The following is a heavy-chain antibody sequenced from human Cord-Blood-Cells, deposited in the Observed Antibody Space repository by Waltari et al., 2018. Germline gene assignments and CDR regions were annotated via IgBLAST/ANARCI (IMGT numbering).Heavy chain of an antibody. D-gene: IGHD2-15*01. J-gene: IGHJ4*02. CDR3: ARLLYCSGGSCYYFDY. CDR2: ISGSGGST. Sequence: EVQLLESGGGLVQPGGSLRLSWAASGFTFSSYAMSLVRQAPGKGLEWVAAISGSGGSTYYADSVKGRFTISRDNSKNTLYLQMNSLRAEDTAVYYCARLLYCSGGSCYYFDYWGQGTLVTVSS. CDR1: GFTFSSYA. V-gene: IGHV3-23*01.